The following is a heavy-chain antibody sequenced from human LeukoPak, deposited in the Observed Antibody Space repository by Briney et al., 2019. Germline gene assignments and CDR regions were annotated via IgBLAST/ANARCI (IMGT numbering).Heavy chain of an antibody. Sequence: PGGSLRLSCAASGFTFSSYAMSWVRQAPGKGLEWVSIIYSGGSTYYTDSVKGRFTISRDNSKNTVYLQMNSLRAEDTAVYYCARDTDYYGSGTLGYLDYWGQGTRVTVSS. D-gene: IGHD3-10*01. CDR1: GFTFSSYA. V-gene: IGHV3-66*01. CDR2: IYSGGST. CDR3: ARDTDYYGSGTLGYLDY. J-gene: IGHJ4*02.